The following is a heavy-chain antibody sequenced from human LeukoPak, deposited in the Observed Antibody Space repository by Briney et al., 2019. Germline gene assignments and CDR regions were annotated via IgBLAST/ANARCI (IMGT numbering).Heavy chain of an antibody. CDR2: IWYDGNNK. CDR1: GFTFSSYG. CDR3: SKSRRNIVVVVAATPSLSDY. Sequence: GGSLRLSCAASGFTFSSYGMHWVRQAPGKGLEWVAVIWYDGNNKYYADSVKGRFTISRDNSKNTLYLQMNSLRAEDTAVYYCSKSRRNIVVVVAATPSLSDYWGQGTLVTVSS. D-gene: IGHD2-15*01. J-gene: IGHJ4*02. V-gene: IGHV3-33*06.